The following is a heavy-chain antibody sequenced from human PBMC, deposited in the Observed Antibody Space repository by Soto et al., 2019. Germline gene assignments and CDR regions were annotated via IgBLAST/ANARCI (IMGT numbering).Heavy chain of an antibody. D-gene: IGHD3-10*01. V-gene: IGHV1-18*01. CDR3: ALDPDGANGYCDY. J-gene: IGHJ4*02. CDR1: GYTFPSSG. CDR2: SSAYNGDT. Sequence: QVQLVQAGADVKKTWASGKVSCKASGYTFPSSGISWVRRAPGQGLAWIGWSSAYNGDTNCAQRLQGRVTMTTDTATRTADVERTSLRSEYTAVYYCALDPDGANGYCDYWGQGTLVTVSS.